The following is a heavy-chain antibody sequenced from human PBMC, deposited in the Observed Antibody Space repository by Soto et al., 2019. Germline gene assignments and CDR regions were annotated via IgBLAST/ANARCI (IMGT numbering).Heavy chain of an antibody. CDR1: GFTFSSYA. Sequence: QVQLVESGGGVVQPGRSLRLSCAASGFTFSSYAMHWVRQAXXXXXXXXXXISYDGSNKYYADSVKGRFTISRDNSKNTLYLQMNSLRAXXXXXXXXXXXXXXXXXXXXXXXXXXWXQGTLVTVSS. J-gene: IGHJ4*02. CDR2: ISYDGSNK. CDR3: XXXXXXXXXXXXXXXXXX. V-gene: IGHV3-30-3*01.